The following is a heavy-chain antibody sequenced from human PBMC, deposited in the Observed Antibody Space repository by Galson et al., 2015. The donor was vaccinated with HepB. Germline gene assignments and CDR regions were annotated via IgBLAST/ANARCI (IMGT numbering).Heavy chain of an antibody. D-gene: IGHD3-22*01. J-gene: IGHJ6*01. Sequence: SLRLSXXXSGFTXXXYAXXXVRQAPGKGLEWVXVISYDGSNKYYADSVKGRFTISRDNSKXTLXXQMNSLRAEXXAVYYCARDGGGSGWLSDLYGMEVWG. CDR1: GFTXXXYA. CDR2: ISYDGSNK. V-gene: IGHV3-30-3*01. CDR3: ARDGGGSGWLSDLYGMEV.